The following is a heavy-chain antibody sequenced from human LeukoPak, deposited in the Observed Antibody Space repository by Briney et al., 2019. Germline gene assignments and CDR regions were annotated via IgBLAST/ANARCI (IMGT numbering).Heavy chain of an antibody. J-gene: IGHJ4*02. CDR3: ARKYSSSPFDY. CDR2: IYSGGST. V-gene: IGHV3-53*01. D-gene: IGHD6-6*01. CDR1: GFTVSSNY. Sequence: PGGSLRLSCAASGFTVSSNYMSWVRQAPGKGLEWVSVIYSGGSTYYADSVKGRFTNSRDNSKNTLYLQMNSLRAEDTAVYYCARKYSSSPFDYWGQGTLVTVSS.